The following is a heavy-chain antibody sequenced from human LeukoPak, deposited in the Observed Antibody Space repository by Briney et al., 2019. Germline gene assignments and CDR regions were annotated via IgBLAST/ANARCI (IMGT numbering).Heavy chain of an antibody. CDR1: GGSMSSYY. CDR2: IYTSGSI. D-gene: IGHD2-2*02. CDR3: ARLGCSSTSCNRRNAFDI. V-gene: IGHV4-4*09. J-gene: IGHJ3*02. Sequence: SETLSLTCTVSGGSMSSYYWSWIRQPPGKGLKWIGYIYTSGSINYNPSLQSRVTISLDTSKNQISLKLSSVTAADTAVFYCARLGCSSTSCNRRNAFDIWGQGTMVTVSS.